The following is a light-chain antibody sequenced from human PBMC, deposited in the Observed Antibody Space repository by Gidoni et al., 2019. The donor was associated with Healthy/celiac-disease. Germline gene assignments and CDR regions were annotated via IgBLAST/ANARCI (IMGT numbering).Light chain of an antibody. Sequence: QSALTQPASVSGSPGQSTTISCPGTSSDVGGYNYVSWYQQHPGKAPKFMIYDVSNRPSGVSNRFSGSKSGNTASLTISGLQAEDEADYYCSSYTGSSTLYVFGAGTKVTVL. J-gene: IGLJ1*01. CDR3: SSYTGSSTLYV. CDR2: DVS. V-gene: IGLV2-14*03. CDR1: SSDVGGYNY.